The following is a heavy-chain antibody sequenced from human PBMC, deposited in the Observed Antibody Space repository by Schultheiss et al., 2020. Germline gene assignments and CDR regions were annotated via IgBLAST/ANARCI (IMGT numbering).Heavy chain of an antibody. Sequence: AAVKVSCKDSGYTFTSYDINWVRQATGQGLEWMGWMNPNSGNTGYAQKFQGRVTMTRNTSISTAYMELSSLRSEDTAVYYCARGGWLRYWYYYYYMDVWGKGTTVTVSS. D-gene: IGHD5-12*01. CDR1: GYTFTSYD. CDR3: ARGGWLRYWYYYYYMDV. CDR2: MNPNSGNT. V-gene: IGHV1-8*01. J-gene: IGHJ6*03.